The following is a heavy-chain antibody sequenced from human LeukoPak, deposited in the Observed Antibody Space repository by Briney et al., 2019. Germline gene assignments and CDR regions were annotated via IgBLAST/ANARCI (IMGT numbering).Heavy chain of an antibody. V-gene: IGHV3-7*01. Sequence: GGSLRLSCAASGFPFSNYWMSWVRQAPGKGLEWVANINQDGSEKYCVDSVKGRFTISRDNPKTSLYLQMNSLRAEDTAIYYCVTHEVTVITRSTFDYWGQGTLVTVSS. CDR3: VTHEVTVITRSTFDY. D-gene: IGHD4-23*01. J-gene: IGHJ4*02. CDR2: INQDGSEK. CDR1: GFPFSNYW.